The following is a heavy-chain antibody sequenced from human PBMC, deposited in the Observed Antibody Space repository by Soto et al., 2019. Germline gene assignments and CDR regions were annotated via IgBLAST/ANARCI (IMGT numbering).Heavy chain of an antibody. CDR1: GYTFTSYG. CDR2: ISAYNGNT. J-gene: IGHJ4*02. V-gene: IGHV1-18*01. D-gene: IGHD2-2*01. CDR3: ARDDIVVVPAAMAFDY. Sequence: ASVKVSCKASGYTFTSYGISWVRQAPGQGLEWMGWISAYNGNTNYAQKLQGRVTMTTDTSTSTAYMELRSLRSDDTAVYYCARDDIVVVPAAMAFDYWGQGTLVTSPQ.